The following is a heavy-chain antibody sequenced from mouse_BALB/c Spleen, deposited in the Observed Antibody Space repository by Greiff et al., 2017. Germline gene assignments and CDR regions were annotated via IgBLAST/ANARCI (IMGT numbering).Heavy chain of an antibody. V-gene: IGHV2-9*02. CDR3: ARRESTMITTGAMDY. CDR2: IWAGGST. D-gene: IGHD2-4*01. J-gene: IGHJ4*01. Sequence: VKLMESGPGLVAPSQSLSITCTVSGFSLTSYGVHWVRQPPGKGLEWLGVIWAGGSTNYNSALMSRLSISKDNSKSQVFLKMNSLQTDDTAMYYCARRESTMITTGAMDYWGQGTSVTVSS. CDR1: GFSLTSYG.